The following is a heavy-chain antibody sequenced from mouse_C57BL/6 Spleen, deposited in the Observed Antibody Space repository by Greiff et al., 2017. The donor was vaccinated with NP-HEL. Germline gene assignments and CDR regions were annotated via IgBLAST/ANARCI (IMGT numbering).Heavy chain of an antibody. CDR3: TRFTTPYWYFDV. D-gene: IGHD1-1*01. V-gene: IGHV1-15*01. CDR2: IDPETGGT. J-gene: IGHJ1*03. Sequence: QVQLQQSGAELVRPGASVTLSCKASGYTFTDYEMHWVKQTPVHGLEWIGAIDPETGGTAYNQKFKGKAILTADKSSSTAYMELRSLTSEDSAVYYCTRFTTPYWYFDVWGTGTTVTDSS. CDR1: GYTFTDYE.